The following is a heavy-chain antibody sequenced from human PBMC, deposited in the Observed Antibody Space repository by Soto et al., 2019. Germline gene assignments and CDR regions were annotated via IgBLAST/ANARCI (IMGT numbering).Heavy chain of an antibody. V-gene: IGHV4-34*01. CDR3: ARAPKVSGSSQTRPDF. CDR1: SGSFSGYY. J-gene: IGHJ4*02. Sequence: SETLSLTCSIYSGSFSGYYWSWIRQPPGKGLEWIGEISQSGNTNYSPSLKSRVSISIDTSKKQFSLNLASVSAVDTAVYYCARAPKVSGSSQTRPDFWGQGTLVTVSS. D-gene: IGHD6-25*01. CDR2: ISQSGNT.